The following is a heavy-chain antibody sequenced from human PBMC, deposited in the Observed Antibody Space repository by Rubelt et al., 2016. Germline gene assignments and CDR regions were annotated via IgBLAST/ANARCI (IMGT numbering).Heavy chain of an antibody. J-gene: IGHJ6*02. CDR3: ARVKGYCSSTSCYTGYYYYGMDV. D-gene: IGHD2-2*02. CDR1: GFTFDDYG. V-gene: IGHV3-20*01. Sequence: EVQLVESGGGVVRPGGSLRLSCAASGFTFDDYGMSWVRQAPGKGLEWVSGINWNGGSTGYADSVKGRFTISRNNAKNSLYLQMNSLRAEETAVYHCARVKGYCSSTSCYTGYYYYGMDVWGQGTTVTVSS. CDR2: INWNGGST.